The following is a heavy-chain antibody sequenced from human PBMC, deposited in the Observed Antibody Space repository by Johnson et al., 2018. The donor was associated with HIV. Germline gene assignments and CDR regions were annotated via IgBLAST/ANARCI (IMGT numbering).Heavy chain of an antibody. Sequence: QEQLVESGGGVVQPGRSLRLSCAASGFTFSSYGMHLVRQAPGKGLEWVAVIWYDGSNKYYADSVKGRLTISRDNSKTTLYLQMGSLRAEDMAVYFCARCRDAYTLLSAFDIWGQGTMVTVSS. CDR1: GFTFSSYG. CDR2: IWYDGSNK. J-gene: IGHJ3*02. D-gene: IGHD5-24*01. V-gene: IGHV3-33*01. CDR3: ARCRDAYTLLSAFDI.